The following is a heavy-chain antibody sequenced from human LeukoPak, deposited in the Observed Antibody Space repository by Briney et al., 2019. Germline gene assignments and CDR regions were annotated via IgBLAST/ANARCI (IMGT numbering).Heavy chain of an antibody. CDR1: GFTFSSYW. CDR2: IGEDGSEK. V-gene: IGHV3-7*01. Sequence: GGSLRLSCAASGFTFSSYWMTWVRQAPGKGLEWVANIGEDGSEKYYVDSVKGRFTISRDNAKNSLYLQVNSLRAEDTAVYYCARDKNGGTVTTLRVTKVPNAFDIWGQGTMVTVSS. CDR3: ARDKNGGTVTTLRVTKVPNAFDI. J-gene: IGHJ3*02. D-gene: IGHD4-17*01.